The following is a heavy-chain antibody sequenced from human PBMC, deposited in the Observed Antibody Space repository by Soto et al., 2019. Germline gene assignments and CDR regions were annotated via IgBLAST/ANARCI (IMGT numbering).Heavy chain of an antibody. D-gene: IGHD5-12*01. Sequence: QVQLQESGPGLVKPSETLSLTCFVSGGSITSSYWIWIRQPPGKGLGWIGYIYDSGNTNYNPSLKSRVTISVDTSKNQFSLKLSSVTAADTAVYYCARGSGYSGSSYWDYWGQGTLVTVSS. J-gene: IGHJ4*02. CDR3: ARGSGYSGSSYWDY. CDR2: IYDSGNT. CDR1: GGSITSSY. V-gene: IGHV4-59*01.